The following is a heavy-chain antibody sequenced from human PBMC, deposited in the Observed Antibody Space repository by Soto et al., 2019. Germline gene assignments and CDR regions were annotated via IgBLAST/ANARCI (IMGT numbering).Heavy chain of an antibody. CDR2: IYYSGST. J-gene: IGHJ6*02. D-gene: IGHD5-18*01. V-gene: IGHV4-59*12. CDR1: GGSISSYY. Sequence: SETLSLTCTVSGGSISSYYWSWIRQPPGKGLEWIGYIYYSGSTNYNPSLKSRVTISVDTSKNQFSLKLSSVTAADTAVYYCARESWGYSYGYSAYYYYYGMDVWGQGTRVTVSS. CDR3: ARESWGYSYGYSAYYYYYGMDV.